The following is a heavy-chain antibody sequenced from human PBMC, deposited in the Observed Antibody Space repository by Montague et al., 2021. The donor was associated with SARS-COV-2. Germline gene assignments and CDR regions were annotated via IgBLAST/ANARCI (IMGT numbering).Heavy chain of an antibody. CDR3: ARGMFSGTPFAPFDS. Sequence: SVKVSFKASGYTFRSYSINWARQAPGQGLEWMGWVTPYNGNTNYEETFQGRVTMTADTSTDTAYMELRSLKSDDTALYYCARGMFSGTPFAPFDSWGQGTLVTVSS. CDR1: GYTFRSYS. D-gene: IGHD1-26*01. V-gene: IGHV1-18*01. CDR2: VTPYNGNT. J-gene: IGHJ5*01.